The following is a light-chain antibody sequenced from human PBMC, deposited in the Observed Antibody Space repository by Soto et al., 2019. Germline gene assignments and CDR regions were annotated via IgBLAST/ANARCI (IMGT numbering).Light chain of an antibody. V-gene: IGKV3-11*01. Sequence: EIVLTQSPATLSLSPGERATLSCRASQSVSSYLAWYQQKPGQAPRLLIYDASNRATGIPARFSGSGSGTDFTLTISRLEPEDFAVYSCQQRSLWPGPFGQGTRLEIK. CDR1: QSVSSY. CDR2: DAS. CDR3: QQRSLWPGP. J-gene: IGKJ5*01.